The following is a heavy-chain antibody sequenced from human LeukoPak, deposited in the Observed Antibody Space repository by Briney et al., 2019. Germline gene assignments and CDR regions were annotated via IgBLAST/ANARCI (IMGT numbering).Heavy chain of an antibody. V-gene: IGHV3-21*01. CDR2: ISSSSSYI. D-gene: IGHD3-10*01. Sequence: GGSLRLSCAASGFTFSSYSMNWVRQAPGKGLEWVSSISSSSSYIYYADSVKGRFTISRDNAKNSLYPQMNSLRAEDTAVYYCARDTGGRGRLDAFDIWGQGTMVTVSS. CDR1: GFTFSSYS. J-gene: IGHJ3*02. CDR3: ARDTGGRGRLDAFDI.